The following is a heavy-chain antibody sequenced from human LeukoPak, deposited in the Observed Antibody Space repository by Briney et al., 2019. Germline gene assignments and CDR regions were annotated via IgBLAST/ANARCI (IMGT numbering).Heavy chain of an antibody. V-gene: IGHV1-2*02. Sequence: GASVKVSCKASGYTFTGYYMYWVRQAPGQGLEWMGWINPNSGDTNSAQKFQGRVTMTRDTSIGAAYMELRRLRSDDTAVYYCATGDRSSGWYYFDYWGQGTLVTVSS. CDR2: INPNSGDT. CDR3: ATGDRSSGWYYFDY. D-gene: IGHD6-19*01. J-gene: IGHJ4*02. CDR1: GYTFTGYY.